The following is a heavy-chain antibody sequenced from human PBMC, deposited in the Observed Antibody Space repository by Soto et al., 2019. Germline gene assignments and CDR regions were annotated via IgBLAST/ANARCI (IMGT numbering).Heavy chain of an antibody. J-gene: IGHJ5*02. D-gene: IGHD3-3*01. CDR1: GYSISSGYY. CDR3: ARGGGVLRFLEWSRPTNWFDP. Sequence: SETLSLTCAVSGYSISSGYYWGWIRQPPGKGLEWIGSIYHSGSTYYNPSLKSRVTISVDTSKNQFSLKLSSVTAADTAVYYCARGGGVLRFLEWSRPTNWFDPWGQGTLVTVSS. V-gene: IGHV4-38-2*01. CDR2: IYHSGST.